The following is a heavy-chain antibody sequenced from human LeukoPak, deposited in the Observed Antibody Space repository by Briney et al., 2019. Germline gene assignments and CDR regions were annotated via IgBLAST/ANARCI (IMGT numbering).Heavy chain of an antibody. Sequence: GVSLRLSCAASGFTFRSYGMHWVRQARGKGLEWVAFIRYDGSNKYYADSVKGRFTISRDNSKNTLYLQMNSLRAEDTAVYYCAKDFQTWIQLWDDAFDIWGQGTMVTVSS. V-gene: IGHV3-30*02. CDR3: AKDFQTWIQLWDDAFDI. D-gene: IGHD5-18*01. J-gene: IGHJ3*02. CDR2: IRYDGSNK. CDR1: GFTFRSYG.